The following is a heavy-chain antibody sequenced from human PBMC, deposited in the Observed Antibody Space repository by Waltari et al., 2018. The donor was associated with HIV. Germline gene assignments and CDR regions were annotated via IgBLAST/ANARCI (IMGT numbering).Heavy chain of an antibody. CDR2: ISQSGST. V-gene: IGHV4-34*01. D-gene: IGHD6-6*01. CDR3: ARGRRRTALPVRPSGGAFDL. CDR1: GGSLSGHY. Sequence: QERLQQWGAGLLKPSETLSRTCAVYGGSLSGHYWSWFRQPPATGLEWIGEISQSGSTNDSPSLKSRVTMSVDTSKNQFSLKLTSVIASDTGLYYCARGRRRTALPVRPSGGAFDLWGQGTMVTVSS. J-gene: IGHJ3*01.